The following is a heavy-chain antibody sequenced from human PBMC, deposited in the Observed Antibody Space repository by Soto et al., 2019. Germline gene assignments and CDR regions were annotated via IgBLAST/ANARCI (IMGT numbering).Heavy chain of an antibody. V-gene: IGHV4-4*02. J-gene: IGHJ4*02. CDR2: IYHSGST. CDR1: GGSISSSNW. D-gene: IGHD3-22*01. Sequence: PSETLSLTCAVSGGSISSSNWWSWARQPPGKGLEWIWEIYHSGSTNYNPSLKSRVTISVDKSKNQFSLKLSSVTAADTAVYYCARSSMSQTNPFDYWGQGTLVTVSS. CDR3: ARSSMSQTNPFDY.